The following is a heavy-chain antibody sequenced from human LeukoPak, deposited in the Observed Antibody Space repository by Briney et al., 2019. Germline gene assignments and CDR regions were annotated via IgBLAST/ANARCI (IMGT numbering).Heavy chain of an antibody. D-gene: IGHD3-22*01. Sequence: ASVKVSCKASGYTFTSYGISWVRQAPGQGLEWMGWISAYNGNTNYAQKLQGRVTMTTDTSTSTAYMELRSLRSDDTAVYYCARDRGTYYYDSSGYNSFDYWGQGTLVTVSS. CDR2: ISAYNGNT. V-gene: IGHV1-18*01. CDR1: GYTFTSYG. CDR3: ARDRGTYYYDSSGYNSFDY. J-gene: IGHJ4*02.